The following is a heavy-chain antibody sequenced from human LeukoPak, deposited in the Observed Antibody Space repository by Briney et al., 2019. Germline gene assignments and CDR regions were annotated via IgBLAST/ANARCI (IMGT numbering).Heavy chain of an antibody. CDR3: ASQENYYYYYYMDV. Sequence: GGSLRLSCAASGFTFSSYWMSWVRQAPGKGLEWVANIKQDGSEKYYVDSVKGRFTISRDNAKNSLYLQMNSLRAEDTAVYYCASQENYYYYYYMDVWGKGTTVTVSS. CDR2: IKQDGSEK. J-gene: IGHJ6*03. CDR1: GFTFSSYW. V-gene: IGHV3-7*01.